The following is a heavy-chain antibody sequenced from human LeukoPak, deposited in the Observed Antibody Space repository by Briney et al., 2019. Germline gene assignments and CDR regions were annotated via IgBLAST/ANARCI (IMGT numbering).Heavy chain of an antibody. CDR2: VSKSDGTT. J-gene: IGHJ6*02. CDR1: GFTFTTYA. Sequence: GGSLRLSCAASGFTFTTYAMSWVRQAPGKGQEWVSSVSKSDGTTYYADSVKGRLTISRDNSKNTLHLQMNGLRAEDTAVYYCARGSYGMDVWGRGTTVTVSS. CDR3: ARGSYGMDV. V-gene: IGHV3-23*01.